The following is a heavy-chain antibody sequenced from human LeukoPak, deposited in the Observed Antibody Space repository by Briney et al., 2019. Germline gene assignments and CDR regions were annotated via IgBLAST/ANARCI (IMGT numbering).Heavy chain of an antibody. D-gene: IGHD7-27*01. CDR2: ISGIGSGGST. CDR3: VKLAGDLIIADTRRHDY. CDR1: GFHFGSYA. Sequence: GGSLRLSCAASGFHFGSYAMSWVRQSPGKGLEWVSAISGIGSGGSTHYAASVKGRVTISRVNSDNILYLQMNSLRAEDTAVYYCVKLAGDLIIADTRRHDYWGQGTLVTVSS. V-gene: IGHV3-23*01. J-gene: IGHJ4*02.